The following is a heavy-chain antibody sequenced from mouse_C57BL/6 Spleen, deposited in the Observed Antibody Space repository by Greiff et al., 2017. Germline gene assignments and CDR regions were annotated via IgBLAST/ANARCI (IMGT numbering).Heavy chain of an antibody. Sequence: VQLQQSGPELVKPGASVKISCKASGYSFTDSNLNWVKQSNGTSLEWIGVINPNYGTTSYNQKFKGKATLTVDQSSSTAYMQLNSLTSEDSAVYYCAKRRRRGDDGGLDYWGQGTTLTVSS. J-gene: IGHJ2*01. CDR1: GYSFTDSN. CDR3: AKRRRRGDDGGLDY. CDR2: INPNYGTT. D-gene: IGHD2-12*01. V-gene: IGHV1-39*01.